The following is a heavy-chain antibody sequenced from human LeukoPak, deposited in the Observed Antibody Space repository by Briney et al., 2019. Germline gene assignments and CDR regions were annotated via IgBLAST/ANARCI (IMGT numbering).Heavy chain of an antibody. J-gene: IGHJ4*02. V-gene: IGHV4-39*07. D-gene: IGHD3-10*01. CDR1: GVSISSGSNY. Sequence: SETLSLTCSVSGVSISSGSNYWGWIRQPPGKGLEWIGIIYHSGRTDYNPSLKSRVTISEDTSKNQFSLKLSSVTAADTAVYYCARARILYYYGSGSPNSLDYWGQGTLVTVSS. CDR2: IYHSGRT. CDR3: ARARILYYYGSGSPNSLDY.